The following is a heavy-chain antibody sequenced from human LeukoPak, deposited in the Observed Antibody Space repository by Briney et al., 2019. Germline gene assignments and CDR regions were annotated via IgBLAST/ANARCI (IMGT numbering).Heavy chain of an antibody. V-gene: IGHV3-23*01. CDR1: GFTFSSYA. J-gene: IGHJ4*02. Sequence: PGGSLRLSCAASGFTFSSYAMSWVRQAPGEGLEWVSSISGSGGSTYYADSVKGRFNISRDKSKNTLYLQMNSLRAEDTAVYYCAKGRGRKYFDYWGQGTLVTVSS. D-gene: IGHD1-26*01. CDR3: AKGRGRKYFDY. CDR2: ISGSGGST.